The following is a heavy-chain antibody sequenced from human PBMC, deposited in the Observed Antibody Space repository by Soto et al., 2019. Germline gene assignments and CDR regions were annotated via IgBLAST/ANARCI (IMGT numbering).Heavy chain of an antibody. Sequence: PGGSLRLSCAASGFTFSSYWMDWVRQAPGKGLEWVSNINQDGSEKQYVESVKVRFTISRDNAKNSLYLQMSSLTAEDSALYYCSPSLHXWGQGTLVTVSX. CDR2: INQDGSEK. V-gene: IGHV3-7*01. J-gene: IGHJ4*02. CDR1: GFTFSSYW. CDR3: SPSLHX.